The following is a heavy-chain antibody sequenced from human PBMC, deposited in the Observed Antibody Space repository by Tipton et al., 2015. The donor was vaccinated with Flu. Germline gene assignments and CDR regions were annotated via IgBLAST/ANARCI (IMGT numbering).Heavy chain of an antibody. D-gene: IGHD2/OR15-2a*01. CDR3: ARYSTLDGDAGFDS. CDR2: IGGSGSFI. Sequence: SLRLSCAASGFTFGDYYMSWIRQAPGKGLEWVSYIGGSGSFIYYADSVKGRFTISRDNARNSLSLQMNSLRAEDTALYYCARYSTLDGDAGFDSWGQGILVTVSS. J-gene: IGHJ5*01. CDR1: GFTFGDYY. V-gene: IGHV3-11*01.